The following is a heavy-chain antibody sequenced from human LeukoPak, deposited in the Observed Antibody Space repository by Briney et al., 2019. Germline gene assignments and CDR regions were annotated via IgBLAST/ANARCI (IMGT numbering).Heavy chain of an antibody. CDR2: VYSRGSP. CDR1: GDSINSGSYY. D-gene: IGHD1-14*01. CDR3: ARGRNLRVYFDI. Sequence: PSETLSLTCTVSGDSINSGSYYWTWIRQPAGKSLEWIGRVYSRGSPNYNSSLKSRVSISIDKSRNQVSLKMNSMTAADTAVYYCARGRNLRVYFDIWGQGTIVTVSS. J-gene: IGHJ3*02. V-gene: IGHV4-61*02.